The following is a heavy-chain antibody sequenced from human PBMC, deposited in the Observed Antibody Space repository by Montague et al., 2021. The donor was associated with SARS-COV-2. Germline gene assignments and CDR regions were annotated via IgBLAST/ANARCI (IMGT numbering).Heavy chain of an antibody. J-gene: IGHJ6*03. Sequence: SETLSLTCAVHGGSFSTYSWNWIRQPPGKGLEWIGEIHHGGSTNYNPSLKSRVTISADTSKNQFSLELTSVAAADTAVYYCARLGDGVVPSPILGVGPYYSYYYMDVWGKGTTATVSS. CDR3: ARLGDGVVPSPILGVGPYYSYYYMDV. V-gene: IGHV4-34*01. CDR2: IHHGGST. D-gene: IGHD3-10*01. CDR1: GGSFSTYS.